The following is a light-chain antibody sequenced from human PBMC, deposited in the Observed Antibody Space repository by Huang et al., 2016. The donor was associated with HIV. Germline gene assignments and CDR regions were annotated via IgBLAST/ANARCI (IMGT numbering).Light chain of an antibody. J-gene: IGKJ2*01. CDR3: QQSYSTLRYT. CDR1: QSLSSY. V-gene: IGKV1-39*01. CDR2: AAS. Sequence: DIQMTQSPSSLSASLGDRVTITFRASQSLSSYLNWYQQKPGKAPKLLIYAASSLKSGVPSRFSGSGSGTDFTLTISSLQPEDFATYYCQQSYSTLRYTFGQGTKLEIK.